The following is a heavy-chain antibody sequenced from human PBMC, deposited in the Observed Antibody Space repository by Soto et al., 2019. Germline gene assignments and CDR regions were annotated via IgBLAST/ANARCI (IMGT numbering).Heavy chain of an antibody. CDR1: GYIFTNFY. J-gene: IGHJ4*02. CDR2: INPNGGST. V-gene: IGHV1-46*03. CDR3: ARGLAAGDY. Sequence: QVQLVQPGAEVTKPGASVKFSCKASGYIFTNFYIHWVRQAPGQGLEWIGIINPNGGSTNYAQNFQGRVTLTRDTSTSRVYPDLGSLRSEDTCVYYCARGLAAGDYRGQGTLISVSS. D-gene: IGHD6-6*01.